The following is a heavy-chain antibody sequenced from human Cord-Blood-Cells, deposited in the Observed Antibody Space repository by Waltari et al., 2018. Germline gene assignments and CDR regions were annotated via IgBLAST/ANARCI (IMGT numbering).Heavy chain of an antibody. D-gene: IGHD6-19*01. Sequence: QVQLVQSGAEVKKPGASVKVSCKVSGYTLTELSMHWVRQAPGKGLEWRGGFDPEDGETIHAQKCQGRGTMTEDTSTDTAYMELSSLRSEYTAVYYCATEGYSSGWYDYWGQGTLVTVSS. CDR2: FDPEDGET. CDR1: GYTLTELS. V-gene: IGHV1-24*01. CDR3: ATEGYSSGWYDY. J-gene: IGHJ4*02.